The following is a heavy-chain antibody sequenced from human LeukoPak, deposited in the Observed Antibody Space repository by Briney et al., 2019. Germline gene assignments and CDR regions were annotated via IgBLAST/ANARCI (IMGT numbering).Heavy chain of an antibody. Sequence: PRASVKVSCKASGYTFTTYGISWVRQAPGQGLEWMGWISAYNGNTNYAQKLQGRVTMTTDTSTSTAYMEVRSLRSDDTAVYYCARDLDSRSWYSYWGQGTLVTVSS. CDR1: GYTFTTYG. J-gene: IGHJ4*02. D-gene: IGHD6-13*01. V-gene: IGHV1-18*01. CDR3: ARDLDSRSWYSY. CDR2: ISAYNGNT.